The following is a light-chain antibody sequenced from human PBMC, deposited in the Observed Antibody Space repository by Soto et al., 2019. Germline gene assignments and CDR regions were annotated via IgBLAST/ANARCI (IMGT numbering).Light chain of an antibody. Sequence: EIVLTQSPATLSLSPGERATLSCRASQSVSSYLAWYQQKPGQAPRLLIYDASNRSTGIPPRFSGSGSGTDFTLTISSLDPEDFAVYYCQQRSSSPLTFGGGTKVEI. CDR2: DAS. CDR3: QQRSSSPLT. V-gene: IGKV3-11*01. J-gene: IGKJ4*01. CDR1: QSVSSY.